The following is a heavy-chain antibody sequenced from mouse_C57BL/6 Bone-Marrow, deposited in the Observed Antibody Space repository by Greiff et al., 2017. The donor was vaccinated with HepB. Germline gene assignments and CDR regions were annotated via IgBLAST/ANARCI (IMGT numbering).Heavy chain of an antibody. CDR3: ARLDSSGYVRFAY. Sequence: VQLQESGAELARPGASVKLSCKASGYTFTSYGISWVKQRTGQGLEWIGEIYPRSGNTYYNEKFKGKATLTADKSSSTAYMELRSLTSEDSAVYFCARLDSSGYVRFAYWGQGTLVTVSA. J-gene: IGHJ3*01. D-gene: IGHD3-2*02. V-gene: IGHV1-81*01. CDR2: IYPRSGNT. CDR1: GYTFTSYG.